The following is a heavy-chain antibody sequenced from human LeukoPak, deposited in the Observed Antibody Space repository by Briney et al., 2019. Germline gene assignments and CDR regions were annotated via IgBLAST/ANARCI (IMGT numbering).Heavy chain of an antibody. J-gene: IGHJ4*02. CDR3: ATVRIQLWEFDY. V-gene: IGHV1-24*01. CDR2: FDPEDGET. D-gene: IGHD5-18*01. Sequence: AASVKVSCKVSGYTLTELSMHWVRQAPGKGLEWMGGFDPEDGETIYAQKFQGRVTMTEDTSTDTAYMELSSLRSEDTAVYYCATVRIQLWEFDYWGQGTLVTVS. CDR1: GYTLTELS.